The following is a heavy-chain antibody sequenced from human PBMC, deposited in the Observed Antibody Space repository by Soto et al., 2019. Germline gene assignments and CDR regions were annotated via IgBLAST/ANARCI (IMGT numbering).Heavy chain of an antibody. Sequence: SVKVSCKASGGTFSSYAISWVRQAPGQGLEWMGGIIPIFGTANYAQKFQGRVTITADESTSTAYMELSSLRSEDTAVYYCARDRAKWLRLRSAGWFDPWGQGTLVTVSS. D-gene: IGHD5-12*01. CDR2: IIPIFGTA. CDR1: GGTFSSYA. V-gene: IGHV1-69*13. J-gene: IGHJ5*02. CDR3: ARDRAKWLRLRSAGWFDP.